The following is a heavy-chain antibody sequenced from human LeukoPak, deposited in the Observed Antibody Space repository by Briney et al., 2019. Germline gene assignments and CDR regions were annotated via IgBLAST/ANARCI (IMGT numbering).Heavy chain of an antibody. V-gene: IGHV4-61*01. J-gene: IGHJ4*02. Sequence: SETLSLTCTVSGGSVSSGSYYWSWVRQPPGKGLEWIGYVDYSGSTSYNPSLKRRVTISVDTSKNQFSLKMKYLTAADTAVYYCARGIRNGYGYWGQGTLVTVSS. CDR3: ARGIRNGYGY. D-gene: IGHD1-1*01. CDR2: VDYSGST. CDR1: GGSVSSGSYY.